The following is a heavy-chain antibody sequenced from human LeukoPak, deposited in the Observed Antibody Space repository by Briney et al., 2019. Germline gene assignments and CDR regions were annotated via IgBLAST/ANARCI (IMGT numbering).Heavy chain of an antibody. Sequence: SETLSLTCAVSGGSISSSNWWSWVRQPPGKGLEWIGEIYHSGSTNYNPSLKSRVTISVDKSKNQFSLKLSSVTAADTAVYYCARASGGRITIFGVVIPTSLDYWGQGTLVTVSS. CDR1: GGSISSSNW. J-gene: IGHJ4*02. CDR2: IYHSGST. V-gene: IGHV4-4*02. D-gene: IGHD3-3*01. CDR3: ARASGGRITIFGVVIPTSLDY.